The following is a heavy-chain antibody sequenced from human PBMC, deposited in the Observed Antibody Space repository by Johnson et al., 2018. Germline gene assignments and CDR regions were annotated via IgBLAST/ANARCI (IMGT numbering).Heavy chain of an antibody. CDR2: ISYDGSNK. D-gene: IGHD3-22*01. CDR1: GFTFSSYG. J-gene: IGHJ3*02. V-gene: IGHV3-30*03. CDR3: ARDRGVTMLVVVITYAFDI. Sequence: QDELGQSGGGVVEPGRSLRLCCAASGFTFSSYGMHWVRQAPGKGLEWVAVISYDGSNKYYADSVTGRFPLSRDNSKNTLYLQMNSLRAEDTALYSCARDRGVTMLVVVITYAFDIWGQGTMVTVSS.